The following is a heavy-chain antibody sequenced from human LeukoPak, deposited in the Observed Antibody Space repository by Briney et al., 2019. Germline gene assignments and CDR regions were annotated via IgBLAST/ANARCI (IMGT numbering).Heavy chain of an antibody. D-gene: IGHD2-2*01. Sequence: SETLSLTCAVSGYSISTGRYWGWIRQPPGKGLEWIGSIYQSGSTYYDPSLKSRVTISVDTSKNQFSLNLRSVTAADTAVYYCARSLSTAGIDYWGQGTLVTVSS. CDR1: GYSISTGRY. CDR3: ARSLSTAGIDY. CDR2: IYQSGST. J-gene: IGHJ4*02. V-gene: IGHV4-38-2*01.